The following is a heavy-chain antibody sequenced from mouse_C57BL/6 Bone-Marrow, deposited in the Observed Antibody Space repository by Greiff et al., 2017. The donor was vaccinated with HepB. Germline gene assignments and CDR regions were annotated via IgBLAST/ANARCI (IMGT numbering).Heavy chain of an antibody. Sequence: QVQLQQSGAELVRPGTSVKMSCKASGYTFTNYWIGWAKQRPGHGLEWIGDIYPGGGYTNYNEKFKGKATLTADKSSSTAYMQFSSLTSEDSAIYYCARRDDVYLYYFDYWGQGTTLTVSS. CDR1: GYTFTNYW. CDR3: ARRDDVYLYYFDY. D-gene: IGHD2-3*01. CDR2: IYPGGGYT. J-gene: IGHJ2*01. V-gene: IGHV1-63*01.